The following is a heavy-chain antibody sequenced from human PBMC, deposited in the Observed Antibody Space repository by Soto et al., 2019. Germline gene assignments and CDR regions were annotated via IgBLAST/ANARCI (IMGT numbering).Heavy chain of an antibody. J-gene: IGHJ6*02. CDR2: IWYDGSNK. V-gene: IGHV3-33*01. Sequence: QVQLMESGGGVVQPGRSLRLSCAASGFTFSSYGMHWVRQAPGKGLEWVAVIWYDGSNKYYADYVKGRFTISRDNSKNTLYLQMNSLRVEDTAVYYCARGFFDYYYGMDVWGQGTTVTVSS. D-gene: IGHD3-3*01. CDR1: GFTFSSYG. CDR3: ARGFFDYYYGMDV.